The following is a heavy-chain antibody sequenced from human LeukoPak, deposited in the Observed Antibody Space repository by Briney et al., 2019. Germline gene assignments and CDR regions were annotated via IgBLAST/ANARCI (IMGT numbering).Heavy chain of an antibody. J-gene: IGHJ4*02. D-gene: IGHD3-22*01. CDR1: GFTFSSYG. CDR3: ANYRSGYYSGFDY. V-gene: IGHV3-23*01. Sequence: GGSLRLSCAASGFTFSSYGMSRVRQAPGKGLEWVSAISGSGGSTYYADSVKGRFTISRDNSKNTLYLQMNSLRAEDTAVYYCANYRSGYYSGFDYWGQGTLVTVSS. CDR2: ISGSGGST.